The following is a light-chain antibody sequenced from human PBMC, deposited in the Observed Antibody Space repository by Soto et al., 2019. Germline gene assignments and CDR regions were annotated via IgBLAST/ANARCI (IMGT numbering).Light chain of an antibody. J-gene: IGKJ5*01. V-gene: IGKV1-12*01. Sequence: DIQITQSPSTLSGSVGNKVTVTCRASQTISSWLAWYQQKPGKAPKLLIYAASSLQSRGPSRFSGSGSGTDFTLTISSLQPEDFATYYCQQANSFPITFGQGTRLEI. CDR1: QTISSW. CDR2: AAS. CDR3: QQANSFPIT.